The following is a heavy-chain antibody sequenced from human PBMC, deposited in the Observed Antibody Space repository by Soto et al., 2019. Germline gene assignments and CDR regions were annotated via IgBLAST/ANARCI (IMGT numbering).Heavy chain of an antibody. Sequence: EVQLVESGGGLVQPGGSLRLSCEASGFTFRNYDMHWGRQGTGKGLEWVSGISAAGDPDYADSVEGRFTISRENAQNSFFLQMNSLRVGDTAVYYCARTDRDFYGLDVWGQGTTVLVSS. J-gene: IGHJ6*02. CDR3: ARTDRDFYGLDV. V-gene: IGHV3-13*05. CDR2: ISAAGDP. CDR1: GFTFRNYD.